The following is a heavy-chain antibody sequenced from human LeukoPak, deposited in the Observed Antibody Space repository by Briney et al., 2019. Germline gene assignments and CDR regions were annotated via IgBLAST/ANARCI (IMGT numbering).Heavy chain of an antibody. CDR1: GGSISSGDYY. J-gene: IGHJ5*02. CDR2: IYYSGST. Sequence: SETLSLSCTVSGGSISSGDYYWSWICQPPGKGLEWIGYIYYSGSTYYNPSLKSRVTISVDTSKNQFSLKLSSVTAADTAVYYCARGEAIGWFDPWGQGTLVTVSS. D-gene: IGHD2-2*01. CDR3: ARGEAIGWFDP. V-gene: IGHV4-30-4*01.